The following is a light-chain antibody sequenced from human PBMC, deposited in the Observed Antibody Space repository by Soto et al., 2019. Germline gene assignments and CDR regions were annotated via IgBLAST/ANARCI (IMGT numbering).Light chain of an antibody. CDR2: NTF. Sequence: EIVMTQSPATLSVFPGERATLSCRASQSVSSNLVWYQQKPGQAPKLLIYNTFTRATGIPVRFSGSGSGTEFTLTISSLQSEDLAVYYRQQYNNWPYTFGQGTKLEI. J-gene: IGKJ2*01. CDR1: QSVSSN. CDR3: QQYNNWPYT. V-gene: IGKV3-15*01.